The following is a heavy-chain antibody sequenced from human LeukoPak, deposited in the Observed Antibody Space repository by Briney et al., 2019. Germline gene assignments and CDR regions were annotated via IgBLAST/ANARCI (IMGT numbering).Heavy chain of an antibody. V-gene: IGHV3-7*01. CDR3: ARESFAARWD. D-gene: IGHD6-6*01. Sequence: GGALRLSCAASGFTFSSYWMSWVRQAPGKGLEWVANIKQDGSQKYYVDSVKGRFTISRDNANNLLYLQMNSLRAEDTAVYYCARESFAARWDWGQGTLVTVSS. CDR1: GFTFSSYW. CDR2: IKQDGSQK. J-gene: IGHJ4*02.